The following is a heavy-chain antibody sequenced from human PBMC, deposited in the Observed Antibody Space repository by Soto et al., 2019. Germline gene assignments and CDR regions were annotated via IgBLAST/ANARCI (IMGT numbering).Heavy chain of an antibody. Sequence: EAAVKVSCKASAGTFSRYPIAWVRQAPGHGLEWMGQIIPIFGTISHAQNFQGRITITADESTSTAYMELSSLRSDDTAVYYCARPRTVAATKGYDYWGQGTLVTVSS. CDR2: IIPIFGTI. V-gene: IGHV1-69*13. CDR3: ARPRTVAATKGYDY. J-gene: IGHJ4*02. D-gene: IGHD4-4*01. CDR1: AGTFSRYP.